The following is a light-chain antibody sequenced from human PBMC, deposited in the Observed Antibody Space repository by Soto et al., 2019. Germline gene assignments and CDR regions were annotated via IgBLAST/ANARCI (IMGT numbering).Light chain of an antibody. Sequence: EIVMTQSPATLSVSPGERATLSCRASQSVSSNLAWYQQKPGQAPRLLIYGASTRATGIPARFGGSGSGTEFTLTISSLQSEDFAVYYCQQRSSWPPTFGQGTKVEIK. CDR3: QQRSSWPPT. J-gene: IGKJ1*01. CDR2: GAS. CDR1: QSVSSN. V-gene: IGKV3-15*01.